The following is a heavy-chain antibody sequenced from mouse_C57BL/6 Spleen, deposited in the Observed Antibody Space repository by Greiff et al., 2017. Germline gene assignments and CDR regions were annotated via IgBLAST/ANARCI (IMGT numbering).Heavy chain of an antibody. J-gene: IGHJ2*01. Sequence: QVQLQQSGAELVMPGASVKLSCKASGYTFTSYWMHWVKQRPGQGLEWIGEIDPSDSYTNYNQKFKGKSTLTVDKSSSTAYMQLSSLTSEDSAVYYCATSTGSIDYWGQGTTLTVSS. CDR3: ATSTGSIDY. CDR2: IDPSDSYT. CDR1: GYTFTSYW. V-gene: IGHV1-69*01. D-gene: IGHD4-1*02.